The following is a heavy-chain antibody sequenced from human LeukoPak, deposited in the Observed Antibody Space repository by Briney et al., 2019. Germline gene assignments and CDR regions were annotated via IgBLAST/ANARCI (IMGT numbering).Heavy chain of an antibody. J-gene: IGHJ3*02. Sequence: MASETLSLTCTVSGGSFSGYYWSWIRQPAGKGLEWIGRIYTSGGTNYNPSLKGRVTMSIDTYKKQFSLRLTSVTAADTAVYYCARAPIFGLISDGFDIWGQGTLVTVSS. CDR1: GGSFSGYY. V-gene: IGHV4-4*07. D-gene: IGHD3/OR15-3a*01. CDR2: IYTSGGT. CDR3: ARAPIFGLISDGFDI.